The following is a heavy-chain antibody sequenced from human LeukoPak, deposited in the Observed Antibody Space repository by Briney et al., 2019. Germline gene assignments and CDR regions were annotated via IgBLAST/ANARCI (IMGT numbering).Heavy chain of an antibody. D-gene: IGHD3-3*01. CDR3: YLVTIFGVVTQSGYYFDY. CDR2: ISGSGGST. V-gene: IGHV3-23*01. J-gene: IGHJ4*02. CDR1: GFTFSSYA. Sequence: GGSLRLSCAASGFTFSSYAMSWVRQAPGKGLEWVSAISGSGGSTYYADSVKGRFTISRDNSKNTLYLQVNSLRAEDTAVYYCYLVTIFGVVTQSGYYFDYWGQGTLVTVSS.